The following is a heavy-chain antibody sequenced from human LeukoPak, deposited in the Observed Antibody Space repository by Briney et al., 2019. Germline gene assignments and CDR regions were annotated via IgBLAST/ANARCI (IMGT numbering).Heavy chain of an antibody. CDR2: ISSNGGST. Sequence: GGSRRLSCSASGFTFSSYAMHWVRQAPGKGLEYVSAISSNGGSTYYADSVKGRFTISRDNSKNTLYLQMSSLRAEDTAVYYCVKGGDYGDPFDPWGQGTLVTVSS. CDR1: GFTFSSYA. V-gene: IGHV3-64D*06. J-gene: IGHJ5*02. D-gene: IGHD4-17*01. CDR3: VKGGDYGDPFDP.